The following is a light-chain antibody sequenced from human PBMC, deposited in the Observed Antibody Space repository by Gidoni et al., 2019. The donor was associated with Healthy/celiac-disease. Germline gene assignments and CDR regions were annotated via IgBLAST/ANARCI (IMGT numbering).Light chain of an antibody. J-gene: IGLJ1*01. V-gene: IGLV3-1*01. CDR3: QAWDSSTYYV. CDR2: QDS. Sequence: SYELTQPTAVAGSPGQTASITCSVDKLGDKYACWYQQKPGKSPVLVIYQDSKRPSGIPERFSGSNSGNTAPLTISGTQAMDEADYYCQAWDSSTYYVFGTGTKVTVL. CDR1: KLGDKY.